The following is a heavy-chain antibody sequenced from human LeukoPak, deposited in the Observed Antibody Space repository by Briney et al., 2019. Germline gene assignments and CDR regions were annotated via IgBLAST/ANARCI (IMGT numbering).Heavy chain of an antibody. Sequence: GESLKISCKGSGYSFTSYWIGWVRQMPGKGLEWMGIIYPGDSDTRYSLSFQGQVTISADKSISTAYLQWSSLKASDTAMYYCARQGSFGSRPRYYFDYWGQGTLVTVSS. D-gene: IGHD1-26*01. CDR3: ARQGSFGSRPRYYFDY. J-gene: IGHJ4*02. V-gene: IGHV5-51*01. CDR2: IYPGDSDT. CDR1: GYSFTSYW.